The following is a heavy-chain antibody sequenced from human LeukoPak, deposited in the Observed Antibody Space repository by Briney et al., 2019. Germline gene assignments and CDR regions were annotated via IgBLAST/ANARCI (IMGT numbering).Heavy chain of an antibody. D-gene: IGHD3-16*01. J-gene: IGHJ4*02. CDR1: GFTFSSYW. Sequence: PGGSLRLSCAASGFTFSSYWMHWVRQAPGKGLVWVSRIDSDGRSTTYADSVKGRFTISRDNAKNTLYLQMNSLRAEDTAVYYCAYYHVNEEPPTFWGQGTLVTVSS. CDR3: AYYHVNEEPPTF. CDR2: IDSDGRST. V-gene: IGHV3-74*03.